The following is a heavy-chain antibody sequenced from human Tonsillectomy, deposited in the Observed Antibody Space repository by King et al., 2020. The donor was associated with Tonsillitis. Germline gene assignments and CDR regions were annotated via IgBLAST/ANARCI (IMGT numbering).Heavy chain of an antibody. CDR3: AKDGIGLSGWYFDL. CDR2: IAYDAGYE. V-gene: IGHV3-30*18. D-gene: IGHD3-16*01. Sequence: QLVQSGGGVVQPGTSLRLSCAASGFTFGNYGMHWVRQAPGKGLEWVALIAYDAGYENYADSVKGRFTISRDNSKNTLYLKMNSLRVEDTAVYYCAKDGIGLSGWYFDLWGRGPLVTVSS. CDR1: GFTFGNYG. J-gene: IGHJ2*01.